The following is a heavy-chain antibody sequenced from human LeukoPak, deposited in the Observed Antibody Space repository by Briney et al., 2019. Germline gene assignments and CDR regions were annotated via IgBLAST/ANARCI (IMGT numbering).Heavy chain of an antibody. CDR3: ARAGRDDAFDI. Sequence: SETLSLTCTVSGFSISSGYYWGWIRQPPGKGLEWIGNIYHSGSTYYNPSLKSRVIISVDTSKNQFSLKLSSVTAADTAVYYCARAGRDDAFDIWGQGTMVTVSS. CDR1: GFSISSGYY. CDR2: IYHSGST. D-gene: IGHD1-1*01. J-gene: IGHJ3*02. V-gene: IGHV4-38-2*02.